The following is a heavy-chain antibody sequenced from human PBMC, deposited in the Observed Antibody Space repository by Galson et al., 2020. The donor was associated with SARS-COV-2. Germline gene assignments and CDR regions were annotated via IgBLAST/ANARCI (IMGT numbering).Heavy chain of an antibody. CDR2: IYPGDSDT. CDR3: ATSLGYCSSTSCLFPPPEN. J-gene: IGHJ4*02. V-gene: IGHV5-51*01. CDR1: GYSFTSYW. D-gene: IGHD2-2*01. Sequence: GESLKISCKGSGYSFTSYWIGWVRQMPGKGLEWMGIIYPGDSDTRYSPSFQGQVTISADKSISTAYLQWSSLKASDTAMYYCATSLGYCSSTSCLFPPPENWGQGTLVTVSS.